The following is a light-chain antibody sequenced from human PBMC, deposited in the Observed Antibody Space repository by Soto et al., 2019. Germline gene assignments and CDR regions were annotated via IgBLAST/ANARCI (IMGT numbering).Light chain of an antibody. CDR2: AAS. Sequence: DIPMTQSPSSLSASVGDRVTIACRASQSIDTFLNWYQQKPGQAPKLLIHAASILHNGVTSRFSGGGSGTDFTLTINSLQPDDFATYYCQQSYSTFVTFGQGTKVEIK. J-gene: IGKJ2*01. CDR3: QQSYSTFVT. V-gene: IGKV1-39*01. CDR1: QSIDTF.